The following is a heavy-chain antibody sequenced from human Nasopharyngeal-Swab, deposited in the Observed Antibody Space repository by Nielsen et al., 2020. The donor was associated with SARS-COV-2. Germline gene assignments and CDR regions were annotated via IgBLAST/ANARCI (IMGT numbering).Heavy chain of an antibody. CDR1: GASISRYY. CDR2: IYYSGGT. V-gene: IGHV4-59*01. J-gene: IGHJ3*02. D-gene: IGHD5-12*01. Sequence: SETLSLTCSVSGASISRYYWSWIRQSPGKGLEWIGYIYYSGGTDYNPSLKSRVTISLDTSKSQFSLKLNSVTAADTAVYYCARDPLYSGYESRAFDMWGQGEMVTVSS. CDR3: ARDPLYSGYESRAFDM.